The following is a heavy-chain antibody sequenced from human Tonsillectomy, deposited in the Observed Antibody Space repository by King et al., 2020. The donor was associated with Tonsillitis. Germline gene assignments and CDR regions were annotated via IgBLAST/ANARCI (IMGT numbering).Heavy chain of an antibody. CDR2: INWSGGSI. CDR1: GFMFEDCA. CDR3: AKGIFGMITPFDY. V-gene: IGHV3-9*01. Sequence: VQLVESGGGLVHPGGSLRLSCAASGFMFEDCAMHWFRQAPGKGLEWVSGINWSGGSIGYTDSVKGRVTISRDNAKNSLDRQMNSLRAEDTALYYCAKGIFGMITPFDYWGQGTLVTVSS. J-gene: IGHJ4*02. D-gene: IGHD3-16*01.